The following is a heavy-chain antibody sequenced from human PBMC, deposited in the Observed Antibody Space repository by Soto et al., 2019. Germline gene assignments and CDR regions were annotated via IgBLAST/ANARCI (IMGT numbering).Heavy chain of an antibody. D-gene: IGHD3-22*01. V-gene: IGHV3-7*05. Sequence: EVQLVESGGGLVQPGGSLRLSCAASGFTFSSYWMSWVRQAPGKGLEWVANIKQDRSEKYYVDSVKGRFTISRDNAKNSLYLQMNSLRAEDTAVYYCARDSGAYYYDSSGFGGLDYWGQGTLVTVSS. J-gene: IGHJ4*02. CDR3: ARDSGAYYYDSSGFGGLDY. CDR1: GFTFSSYW. CDR2: IKQDRSEK.